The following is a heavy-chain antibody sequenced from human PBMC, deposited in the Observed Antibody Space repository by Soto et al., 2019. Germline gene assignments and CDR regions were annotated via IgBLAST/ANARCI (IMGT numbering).Heavy chain of an antibody. CDR1: GFTFSSYG. Sequence: GSLRLSCAASGFTFSSYGMHWVHQAPGKGLEWVAVIWYDGSNKYYADSVKGRFTISRDNSKNTLYLQMNSLRAEDTAVYYCARVVRDGYNEFDYWGQGTLVTVSS. CDR3: ARVVRDGYNEFDY. D-gene: IGHD5-12*01. CDR2: IWYDGSNK. V-gene: IGHV3-33*01. J-gene: IGHJ4*02.